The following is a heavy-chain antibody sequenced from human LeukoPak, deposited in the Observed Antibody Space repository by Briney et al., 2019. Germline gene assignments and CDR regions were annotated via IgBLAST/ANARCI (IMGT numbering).Heavy chain of an antibody. CDR3: ARSPPNNYFDY. Sequence: PSETLYLSYTVAGGAISSYRWSWIQQPAGRRQEWIGRMYTSESTNYNPSLKSRITMSVDTSKNQFSLKLSSVTAADTAVYYCARSPPNNYFDYWGRGILVTVSS. D-gene: IGHD2-8*01. J-gene: IGHJ4*02. CDR2: MYTSEST. CDR1: GGAISSYR. V-gene: IGHV4-4*07.